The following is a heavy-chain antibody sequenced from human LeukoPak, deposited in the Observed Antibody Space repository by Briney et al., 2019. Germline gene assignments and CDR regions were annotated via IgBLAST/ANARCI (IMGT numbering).Heavy chain of an antibody. CDR2: ISSSGSTI. V-gene: IGHV3-11*01. CDR1: GFTFSDYY. J-gene: IGHJ6*02. CDR3: ARDGLDVVVVAAKEYYYYGMDV. Sequence: GGSLRLSCAASGFTFSDYYMSWIRQAPGKGLEWVSYISSSGSTIYYADSVKARFTISRDNAKNSLYLQMNSLRAEDTAVYYCARDGLDVVVVAAKEYYYYGMDVWGQGTTVTVSS. D-gene: IGHD2-15*01.